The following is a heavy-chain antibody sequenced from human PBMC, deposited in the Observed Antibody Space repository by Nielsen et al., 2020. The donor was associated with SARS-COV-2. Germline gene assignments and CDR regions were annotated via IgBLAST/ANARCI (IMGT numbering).Heavy chain of an antibody. CDR1: GYTFTSYG. CDR2: ISAYNGNT. V-gene: IGHV1-18*01. D-gene: IGHD3-3*01. CDR3: ARGKGGGRTFGWYYDFWSGYSLPETETYYYYYGMDV. Sequence: ASVKVSCKASGYTFTSYGISWVRQAPGQGLEWMGWISAYNGNTNYAQKLQGRVTMTRNTSISTAYMELSSLRSEDTAVYYCARGKGGGRTFGWYYDFWSGYSLPETETYYYYYGMDVWGQGTTVTVSS. J-gene: IGHJ6*02.